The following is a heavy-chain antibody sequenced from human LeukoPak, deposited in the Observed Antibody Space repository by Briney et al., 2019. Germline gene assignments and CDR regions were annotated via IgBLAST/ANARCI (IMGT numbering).Heavy chain of an antibody. CDR3: ARGDSVVVAANYYFDY. V-gene: IGHV3-20*04. D-gene: IGHD2-15*01. Sequence: PGGSLRLSCAASGFTFDDYGMSWVRQAPGKGLEWVPGINWNGGSTGYADSVKGRFTISRDNAKNSLYLQMNSLRAEDTALYYCARGDSVVVAANYYFDYWGQGTLVTVSS. CDR1: GFTFDDYG. J-gene: IGHJ4*02. CDR2: INWNGGST.